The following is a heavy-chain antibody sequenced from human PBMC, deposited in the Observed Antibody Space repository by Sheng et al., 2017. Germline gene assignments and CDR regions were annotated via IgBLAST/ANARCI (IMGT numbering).Heavy chain of an antibody. CDR1: GGSFSGYY. V-gene: IGHV4-34*01. CDR2: VNHSGST. J-gene: IGHJ4*02. D-gene: IGHD1-26*01. Sequence: QVQLQQWGAGLLKPSETLSLTCAVYGGSFSGYYWSWIRQPPREGAWSGLGKVNHSGSTNYNPSLKSRVTISVDTSKNQFSLKLSSVTAADTAVYYCASSGGSYPSNGYWGQGTLVTVSS. CDR3: ASSGGSYPSNGY.